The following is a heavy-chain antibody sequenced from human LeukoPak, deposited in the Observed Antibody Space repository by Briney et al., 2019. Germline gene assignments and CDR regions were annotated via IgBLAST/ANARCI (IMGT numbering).Heavy chain of an antibody. Sequence: PSETLSLTCTVSGGSISTYYWSWIRQPPGKGLEWIGYIYYSGNTNYNPSLKSRVTISVDTSKNQFSLKLSSVPGADTAVYFCARVFRGGGGGWPDYWGQGTLVTVSS. CDR1: GGSISTYY. CDR3: ARVFRGGGGGWPDY. J-gene: IGHJ4*02. D-gene: IGHD6-19*01. CDR2: IYYSGNT. V-gene: IGHV4-59*01.